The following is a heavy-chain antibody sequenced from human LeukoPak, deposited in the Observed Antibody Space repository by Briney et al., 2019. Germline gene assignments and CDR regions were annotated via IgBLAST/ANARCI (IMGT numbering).Heavy chain of an antibody. CDR2: IIPIFGTA. CDR3: ARDSSGWYIGY. V-gene: IGHV1-69*13. D-gene: IGHD6-19*01. Sequence: ASVKVSCKASGYTFTIYGISWVRQAPGQGLEWMGGIIPIFGTANYAQKFQGRVTITADESTSTAYMELSSLRSEDTAVYYCARDSSGWYIGYWGQGTLVTVSS. CDR1: GYTFTIYG. J-gene: IGHJ4*02.